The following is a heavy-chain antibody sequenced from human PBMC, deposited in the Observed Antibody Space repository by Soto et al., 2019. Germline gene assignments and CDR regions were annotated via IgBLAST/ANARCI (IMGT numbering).Heavy chain of an antibody. CDR1: GGSISSGGYY. Sequence: SETLSLTCTVSGGSISSGGYYWSWIRQHPGKGLEWIGYIYYSGSTYYNPSLKSRVTISVDTSKNQFSLKLSSVTAADTAVYYCARDGSYYDSSGYPSYYYGMDVWGQGTTVTVSS. CDR2: IYYSGST. V-gene: IGHV4-31*03. CDR3: ARDGSYYDSSGYPSYYYGMDV. D-gene: IGHD3-22*01. J-gene: IGHJ6*02.